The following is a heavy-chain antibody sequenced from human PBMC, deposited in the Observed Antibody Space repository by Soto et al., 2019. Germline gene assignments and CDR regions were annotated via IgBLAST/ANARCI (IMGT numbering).Heavy chain of an antibody. J-gene: IGHJ2*01. V-gene: IGHV1-69*12. CDR1: GGTFSRYA. CDR3: AQTLGSAVAGPGRFDL. CDR2: ITPMFGTA. D-gene: IGHD6-19*01. Sequence: QVQLVQSGAEVKKPGSSVKVSCKASGGTFSRYAISWVRQARGQGLEWMGGITPMFGTANYAQKFQGRVTITADESTSTVHMELRSMSSEDTAVYYCAQTLGSAVAGPGRFDLWGRGTLVIVSS.